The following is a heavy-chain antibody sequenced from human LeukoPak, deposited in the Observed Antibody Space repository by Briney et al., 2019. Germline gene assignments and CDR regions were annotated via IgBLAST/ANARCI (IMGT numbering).Heavy chain of an antibody. V-gene: IGHV1-69*01. D-gene: IGHD5-12*01. CDR3: ASLALASRNFFDY. CDR1: GGTFNSHA. CDR2: IIPMFGTG. J-gene: IGHJ4*02. Sequence: SVTVSCKASGGTFNSHAISWVRQAPGQGLEWMGGIIPMFGTGNSAQTFQGRVTITADESTNIAYMQLSSLRSEDTAMYYCASLALASRNFFDYWGQGTLVTVSS.